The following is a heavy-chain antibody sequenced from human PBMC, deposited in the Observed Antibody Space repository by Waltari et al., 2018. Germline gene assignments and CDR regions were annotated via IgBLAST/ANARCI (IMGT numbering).Heavy chain of an antibody. V-gene: IGHV3-23*01. CDR3: AKVGVYDILTGLIPWYFDY. J-gene: IGHJ4*02. CDR2: ISGSGGST. Sequence: EVQLLESGGGLVQPGGSLRLSCAASGFTFSSHALRWFLTAPWNVLEWVSAISGSGGSTYYADSVKGRFTISRDNSKNTLYLQMNSLRAEDTAVYYCAKVGVYDILTGLIPWYFDYWGQGTLVTVSS. CDR1: GFTFSSHA. D-gene: IGHD3-9*01.